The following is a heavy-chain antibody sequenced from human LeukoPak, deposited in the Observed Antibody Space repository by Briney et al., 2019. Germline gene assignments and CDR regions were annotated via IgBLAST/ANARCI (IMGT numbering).Heavy chain of an antibody. D-gene: IGHD3-22*01. J-gene: IGHJ4*02. CDR2: MNPNSGNT. CDR1: GYTFTSYD. CDR3: AGVGYYYDSSGYYYGY. Sequence: ASVKVSCKASGYTFTSYDINWVRQATGQGLEWMGWMNPNSGNTGYAQKFQGRVTMTRNTSISTAYMELSSLRSEDTAVYYCAGVGYYYDSSGYYYGYWGQGTLVTVSS. V-gene: IGHV1-8*01.